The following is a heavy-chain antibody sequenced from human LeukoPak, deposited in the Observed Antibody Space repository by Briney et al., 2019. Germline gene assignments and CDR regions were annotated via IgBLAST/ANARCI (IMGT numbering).Heavy chain of an antibody. CDR1: GDSISNYY. V-gene: IGHV4-4*09. CDR3: ARRVISEFSIDKGYWLDP. D-gene: IGHD3-3*02. Sequence: PSETLSLTCSVSGDSISNYYWNWILQSPGKGLEWIVYILSSGSTHHNPSLASRISLSMDPSKNQFSLKLSSVTAADTAVYYCARRVISEFSIDKGYWLDPWGQGTLVTVSS. J-gene: IGHJ5*02. CDR2: ILSSGST.